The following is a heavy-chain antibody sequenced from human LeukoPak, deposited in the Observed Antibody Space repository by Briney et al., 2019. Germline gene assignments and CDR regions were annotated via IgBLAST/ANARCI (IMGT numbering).Heavy chain of an antibody. Sequence: SETLSLTCAVYGGSFSGYYWGRIRQPPGKGLEWIGEINHSGSTNYNPSLKSRVTISVDTSKNQFSLKLSSVTAADTAVYYCARMVGYSYIDYWGQGTLVTVSS. J-gene: IGHJ4*02. D-gene: IGHD5-18*01. CDR1: GGSFSGYY. CDR3: ARMVGYSYIDY. CDR2: INHSGST. V-gene: IGHV4-34*01.